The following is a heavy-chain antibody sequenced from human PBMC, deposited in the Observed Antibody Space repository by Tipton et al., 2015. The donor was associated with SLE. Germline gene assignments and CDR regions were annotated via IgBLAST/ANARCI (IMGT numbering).Heavy chain of an antibody. V-gene: IGHV1-69*05. CDR3: ARVLGGYLDY. CDR1: GGNFSSYT. CDR2: IIPIFGTA. J-gene: IGHJ4*02. Sequence: QSGPEVKKPGSSVKVSCKASGGNFSSYTISWVRQAPGQGLEWMGRIIPIFGTANYAQKFQGRVTMTTDTSTSTAYMELRSLRSDDTAVYYCARVLGGYLDYWGQGTLVTVSS. D-gene: IGHD3-22*01.